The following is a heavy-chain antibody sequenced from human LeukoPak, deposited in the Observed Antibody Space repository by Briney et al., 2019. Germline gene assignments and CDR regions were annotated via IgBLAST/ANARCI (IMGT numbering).Heavy chain of an antibody. CDR2: IKQDGSEK. CDR1: GFTFSSYW. CDR3: ARDTGERSSEVSWFDP. J-gene: IGHJ5*02. Sequence: GGSLRLSCAASGFTFSSYWMSWVRQAPGKGLEWVANIKQDGSEKYYVGSVKGRFTISRDNAKNSLYLQMNSLRAEDTAVYYCARDTGERSSEVSWFDPWGQGTLVTVSS. D-gene: IGHD3-10*01. V-gene: IGHV3-7*01.